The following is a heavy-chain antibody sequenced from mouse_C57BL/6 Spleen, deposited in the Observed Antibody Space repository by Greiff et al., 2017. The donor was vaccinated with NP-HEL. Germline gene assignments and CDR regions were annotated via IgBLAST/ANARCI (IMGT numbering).Heavy chain of an antibody. D-gene: IGHD2-1*01. Sequence: EVQLVESGGGLVKPGGSLKLSCAASGFTFSSYAMSWVRQTPEKRLEWVATISDGGSYTYYPDNVKGRFTISRDNAKNNLYLQMSHLKSEDTAMYYCARTGGNYEYYFDYWGQGTTLTVSS. CDR1: GFTFSSYA. J-gene: IGHJ2*01. V-gene: IGHV5-4*01. CDR2: ISDGGSYT. CDR3: ARTGGNYEYYFDY.